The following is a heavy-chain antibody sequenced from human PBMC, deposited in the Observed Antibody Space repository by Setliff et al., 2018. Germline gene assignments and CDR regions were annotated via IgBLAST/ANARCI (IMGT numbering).Heavy chain of an antibody. D-gene: IGHD1-7*01. CDR2: IQHSGST. Sequence: LSLTCTVSRGSINSHYWSWIRQPAGKGLEWIGYIQHSGSTNYNPSLESRVTISVDTSKTQFSLKLSSVIAADTAVYYCARSAWGVTGATSFYYYIDVWGKGTTVTVSS. CDR1: RGSINSHY. V-gene: IGHV4-59*11. J-gene: IGHJ6*04. CDR3: ARSAWGVTGATSFYYYIDV.